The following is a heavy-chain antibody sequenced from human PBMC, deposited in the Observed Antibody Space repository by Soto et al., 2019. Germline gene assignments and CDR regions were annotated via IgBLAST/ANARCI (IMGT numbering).Heavy chain of an antibody. J-gene: IGHJ4*02. V-gene: IGHV3-33*01. Sequence: QVQLVESGGGVVQPGRSLRLSCAASGFTFSSYGMHWVRQAPGKGLEWVAVIWYDGSNKYYADSVKGRFTISRDNSKNTLYLQMNSLRAEDTAVYYCARDSVLLAGTGYFDYWGQGTLVTVSS. CDR1: GFTFSSYG. CDR3: ARDSVLLAGTGYFDY. D-gene: IGHD6-19*01. CDR2: IWYDGSNK.